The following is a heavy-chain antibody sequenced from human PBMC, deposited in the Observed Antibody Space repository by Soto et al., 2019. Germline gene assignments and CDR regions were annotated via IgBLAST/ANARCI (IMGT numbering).Heavy chain of an antibody. D-gene: IGHD2-2*02. J-gene: IGHJ4*02. CDR2: IWYDGRKK. V-gene: IGHV3-33*06. CDR3: AKENTPPYFDS. Sequence: GGSLRLSCATSGFNLNDYGMHWVRQAPGKGLEWVAVIWYDGRKKDYVDSVKGRFIISRDSSKNTVYLQMNSLRAEDTAVYYCAKENTPPYFDSWGQGTLVTVSS. CDR1: GFNLNDYG.